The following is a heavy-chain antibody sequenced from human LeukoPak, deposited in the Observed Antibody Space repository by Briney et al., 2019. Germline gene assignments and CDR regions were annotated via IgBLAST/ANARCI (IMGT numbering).Heavy chain of an antibody. Sequence: GGSLRLSCAASGFTFSSYGMHWVRQAPGKGLEWVAFIRHDGSNKYYADSVKGRFTISRDNSKNTLYLQMNSLRAEDTAVYYCATDPGDIWGQGTLVTVSS. J-gene: IGHJ4*02. D-gene: IGHD2-15*01. V-gene: IGHV3-30*02. CDR2: IRHDGSNK. CDR3: ATDPGDI. CDR1: GFTFSSYG.